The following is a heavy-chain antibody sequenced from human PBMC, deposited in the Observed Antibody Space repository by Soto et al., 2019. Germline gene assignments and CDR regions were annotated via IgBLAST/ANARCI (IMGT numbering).Heavy chain of an antibody. Sequence: QVQLVQSGAEEKKPGSSVKVSCKASGGTFSSYSINWVLQAPGQALEWMGEIIPIFGTANYAQKFQGRGTITADESTSTAYMALSSLRSEDTAVYYCASDGGRHSGGIDYWGQGTLVTVSS. D-gene: IGHD1-26*01. CDR3: ASDGGRHSGGIDY. CDR1: GGTFSSYS. V-gene: IGHV1-69*01. J-gene: IGHJ4*02. CDR2: IIPIFGTA.